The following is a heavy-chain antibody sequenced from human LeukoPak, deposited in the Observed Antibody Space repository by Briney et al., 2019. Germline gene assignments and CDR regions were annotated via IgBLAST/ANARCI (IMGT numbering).Heavy chain of an antibody. D-gene: IGHD3/OR15-3a*01. V-gene: IGHV3-9*01. Sequence: PGRSLRLSCAASGFTFDDYAMHWARQAPGKGLEWVSGISWNSGSIGYADSVKGRFTISRDNAKNSLYLQMNSLRAEDTALYYCAKDGSLDPDYYYYGMDVWGQGTTVTVSS. CDR3: AKDGSLDPDYYYYGMDV. CDR1: GFTFDDYA. J-gene: IGHJ6*02. CDR2: ISWNSGSI.